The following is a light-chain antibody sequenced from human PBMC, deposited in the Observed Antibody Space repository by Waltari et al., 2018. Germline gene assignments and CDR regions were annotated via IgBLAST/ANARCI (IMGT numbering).Light chain of an antibody. J-gene: IGLJ3*02. CDR3: LLSYSGSRWV. CDR1: PGAVTSGHY. Sequence: QAVVTQEPSLTVSPGGTVNLTCGSSPGAVTSGHYPYWFQQKPGQAPRTLIYNTTNKHSWTPARVSGSLLGGKAALTLSGAQPEDEAEYYCLLSYSGSRWVFGGGTRLTVL. CDR2: NTT. V-gene: IGLV7-46*01.